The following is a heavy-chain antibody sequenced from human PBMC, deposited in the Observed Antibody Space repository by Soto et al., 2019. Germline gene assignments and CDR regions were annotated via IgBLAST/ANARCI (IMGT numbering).Heavy chain of an antibody. Sequence: ASVKVSCKASGYTFTSYAISWVRQAPGQGLEWMGWISTYSGNTNYAQKLQGRVTMTTDTSTGTAYMDLRSLRSDDTAVYFCARATVTGTLEYWGQGTMVTVSS. D-gene: IGHD6-19*01. J-gene: IGHJ4*03. CDR3: ARATVTGTLEY. V-gene: IGHV1-18*01. CDR1: GYTFTSYA. CDR2: ISTYSGNT.